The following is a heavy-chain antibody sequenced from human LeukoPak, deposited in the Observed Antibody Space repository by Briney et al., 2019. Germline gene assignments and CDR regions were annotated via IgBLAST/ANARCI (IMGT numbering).Heavy chain of an antibody. J-gene: IGHJ4*02. V-gene: IGHV1-2*02. CDR1: GYLFTGFF. CDR2: VSHNNGGT. D-gene: IGHD3-10*01. Sequence: ASVVVSCKTSGYLFTGFFIHWLRQAPGQGLEWMGSVSHNNGGTSYAQRFHGRVNMTSYTSTRTAYLQLSGLRFDDTAVYYCATLLWFGDFDYWGQGTPVTVS. CDR3: ATLLWFGDFDY.